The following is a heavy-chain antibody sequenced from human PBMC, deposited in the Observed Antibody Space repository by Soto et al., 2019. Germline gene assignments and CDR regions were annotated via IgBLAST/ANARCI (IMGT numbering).Heavy chain of an antibody. Sequence: GSLRLSCTASGFTFGDYAMSWFRQAPGKGLEWVGFIRSKAYGGTTEYAASVKGRFTISRDDSKSIAYLQMNSLKTEDTAVYYCTRDPGYCSGGSCYSRYYYYYYMDVWGKGTTVTVSS. V-gene: IGHV3-49*03. J-gene: IGHJ6*03. D-gene: IGHD2-15*01. CDR1: GFTFGDYA. CDR2: IRSKAYGGTT. CDR3: TRDPGYCSGGSCYSRYYYYYYMDV.